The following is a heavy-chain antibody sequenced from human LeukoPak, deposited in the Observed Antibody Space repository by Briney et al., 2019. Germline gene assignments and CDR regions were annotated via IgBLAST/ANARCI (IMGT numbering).Heavy chain of an antibody. Sequence: GGSLRLSCAAFGFTFNDDGMSWVRQAPGKGLEWVSGVNWNGGSTGYADSVKGRFTISRDNAKNSLYLQMNSLRAEDTALYHCARNGGAYYYDRSGYCAYWGQGSLVTVSS. V-gene: IGHV3-20*01. CDR1: GFTFNDDG. CDR2: VNWNGGST. J-gene: IGHJ4*02. D-gene: IGHD3-22*01. CDR3: ARNGGAYYYDRSGYCAY.